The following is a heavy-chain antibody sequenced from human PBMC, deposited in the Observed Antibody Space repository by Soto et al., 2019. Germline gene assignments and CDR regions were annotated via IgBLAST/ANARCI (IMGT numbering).Heavy chain of an antibody. CDR3: ARRDTSGFLRYFDN. CDR2: IVPNVGTV. V-gene: IGHV1-69*06. D-gene: IGHD3-3*01. Sequence: SVKVSCKASGGTLSSFINYPINWVRQAPGQGLEWMGGIVPNVGTVNYAQKFQGRVTITADKSTGTAYMEVSSLRSEDTALYYCARRDTSGFLRYFDNWGQGTLVNVS. J-gene: IGHJ4*02. CDR1: GGTLSSFINYP.